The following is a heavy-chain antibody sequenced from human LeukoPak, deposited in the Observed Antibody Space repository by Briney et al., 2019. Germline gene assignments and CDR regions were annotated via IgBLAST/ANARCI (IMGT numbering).Heavy chain of an antibody. Sequence: GASVKVSCKASGYTFTSYYMHWVRQAPGQGLEWMGIINPSGGSTSYAQKFQGRVTMTRDTSTSTVYMELSSLRSEDTAAYYCARVIRAAMVTDWGQGTLVTVSS. CDR1: GYTFTSYY. J-gene: IGHJ4*02. V-gene: IGHV1-46*01. CDR3: ARVIRAAMVTD. D-gene: IGHD5-18*01. CDR2: INPSGGST.